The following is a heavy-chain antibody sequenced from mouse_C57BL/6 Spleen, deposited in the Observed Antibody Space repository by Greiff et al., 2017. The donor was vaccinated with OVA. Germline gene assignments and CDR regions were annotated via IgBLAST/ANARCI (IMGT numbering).Heavy chain of an antibody. CDR3: ARGYGNSYFDY. Sequence: VQLQESGPELVKPGASVKISCKASGYAFSSSWMNWVKQRPGQGLEWIGRIYPGDGDTNYNGKFKGKATLTADKSSSTAYMPLSILTSEDASVYFCARGYGNSYFDYWGQGTTLTVSS. D-gene: IGHD2-10*02. J-gene: IGHJ2*01. V-gene: IGHV1-82*01. CDR2: IYPGDGDT. CDR1: GYAFSSSW.